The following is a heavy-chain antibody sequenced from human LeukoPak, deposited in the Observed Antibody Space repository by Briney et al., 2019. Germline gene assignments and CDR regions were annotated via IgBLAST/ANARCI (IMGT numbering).Heavy chain of an antibody. CDR1: GYTFTGYY. J-gene: IGHJ4*02. CDR2: INPNSGGT. V-gene: IGHV1-2*02. D-gene: IGHD1-1*01. Sequence: ASVKVSCKASGYTFTGYYMPWVRQAPGQGLEWMGWINPNSGGTNYAQKFQGRVTMTRDTSISTAYMELSRLRSDDTAVYYCARDFAGTTVAFDYWGQGTLVTVSS. CDR3: ARDFAGTTVAFDY.